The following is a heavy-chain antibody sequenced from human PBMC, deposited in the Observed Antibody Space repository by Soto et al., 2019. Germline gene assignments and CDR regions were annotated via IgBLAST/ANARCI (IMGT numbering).Heavy chain of an antibody. J-gene: IGHJ4*02. V-gene: IGHV1-46*03. CDR3: ARRILPGYYDDY. D-gene: IGHD2-15*01. Sequence: QVQLVQSGAEVKKPGASVKVSCKASGYIVTNYFMHWVRQAPGQGLEWMGMINPNGVNTAYAQKCQGRVTMTRDASTGTVDMELSSLRSEDTAVYYCARRILPGYYDDYWGQGTLVTVSS. CDR1: GYIVTNYF. CDR2: INPNGVNT.